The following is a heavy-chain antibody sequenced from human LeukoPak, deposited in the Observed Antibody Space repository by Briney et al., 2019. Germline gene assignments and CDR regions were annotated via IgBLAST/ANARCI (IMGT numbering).Heavy chain of an antibody. J-gene: IGHJ3*02. V-gene: IGHV3-11*06. D-gene: IGHD3-16*01. Sequence: GGSLRLSCAASGFTFSDYYMTWIRQAPGKGLEWLSYISSSSTYTNYADSVKGRFTISRDNAKNTLYLQMNSLRAEDTAVYYCARDLLGDAFDIWGQGTMVTVSS. CDR2: ISSSSTYT. CDR3: ARDLLGDAFDI. CDR1: GFTFSDYY.